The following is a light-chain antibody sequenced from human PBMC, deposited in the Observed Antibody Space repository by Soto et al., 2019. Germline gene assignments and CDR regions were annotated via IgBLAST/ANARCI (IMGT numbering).Light chain of an antibody. J-gene: IGLJ1*01. CDR1: NFGSKS. V-gene: IGLV3-21*02. CDR3: SSYTSRSTLV. Sequence: YELTQPPSVSVAPGQTARITCGGSNFGSKSVHWYQRKPGQAPVLVVYENSDRPSGVSNRFSGSKSGNTASLTISGLQAEDEADYYFSSYTSRSTLVFGTGTKLTVL. CDR2: ENS.